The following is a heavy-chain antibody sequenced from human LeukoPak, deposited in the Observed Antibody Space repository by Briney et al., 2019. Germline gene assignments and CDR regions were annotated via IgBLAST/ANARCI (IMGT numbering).Heavy chain of an antibody. CDR2: ISYDGSNR. CDR3: ARVFTPNLIFPRQKNAFDI. Sequence: GGSLGLSCAASGFTFSSKSMTWVRQAPGKGLEWVSLISYDGSNRYYADSVKGRFTISRDNSKNMLYLQMNSLRAEDTAVYYCARVFTPNLIFPRQKNAFDIWGQGTMVTVSS. V-gene: IGHV3-30*04. CDR1: GFTFSSKS. D-gene: IGHD3-3*01. J-gene: IGHJ3*02.